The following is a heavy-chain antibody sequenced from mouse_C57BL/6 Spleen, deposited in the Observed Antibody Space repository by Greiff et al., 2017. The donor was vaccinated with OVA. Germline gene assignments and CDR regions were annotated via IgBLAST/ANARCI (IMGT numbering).Heavy chain of an antibody. V-gene: IGHV14-1*01. J-gene: IGHJ4*01. Sequence: EVNVVESGAELVRPGASVKLSCTASGFNIKDYYMHWVKQRPEQGLEWIGRIDPEDGDTEYAPKFQGKATMTADTSSNTAYLQLSRLTSADTAVYYCTRTGPYAMDDWGQGTSVTVSS. CDR3: TRTGPYAMDD. CDR2: IDPEDGDT. CDR1: GFNIKDYY.